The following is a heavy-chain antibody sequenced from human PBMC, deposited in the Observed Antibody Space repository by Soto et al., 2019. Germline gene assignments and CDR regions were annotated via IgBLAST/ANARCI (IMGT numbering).Heavy chain of an antibody. Sequence: GGSLRLSCAASGFTVSNNYINWVRQAPGKGLEWVSFIYSGGSTYYADSVKGRFTISRDNSKNTLYLQMNSLRAEDTAVYYCARGGPSTSNWFDPWGQGTLVTVSS. CDR2: IYSGGST. J-gene: IGHJ5*02. D-gene: IGHD1-26*01. CDR3: ARGGPSTSNWFDP. V-gene: IGHV3-66*01. CDR1: GFTVSNNY.